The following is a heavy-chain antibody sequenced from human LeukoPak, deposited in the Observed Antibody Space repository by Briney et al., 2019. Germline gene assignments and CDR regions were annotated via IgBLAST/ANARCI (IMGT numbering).Heavy chain of an antibody. CDR1: GFAFSTYW. J-gene: IGHJ4*02. V-gene: IGHV3-74*01. CDR3: AVRGVITTDPSDY. CDR2: INSDGSST. D-gene: IGHD3-10*01. Sequence: GGSLTLSCTASGFAFSTYWMHWVRHAPGKGLVWVSRINSDGSSTSYADSVKGRFTISRDNAKNTLYPQMNSLRAEDTAVYYCAVRGVITTDPSDYWGQGTLVTVSS.